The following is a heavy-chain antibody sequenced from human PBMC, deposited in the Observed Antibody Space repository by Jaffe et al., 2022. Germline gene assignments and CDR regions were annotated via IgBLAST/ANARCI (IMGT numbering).Heavy chain of an antibody. CDR1: GFTFDDYA. Sequence: EVQLVESGGGLVQPGRSLRLSCAASGFTFDDYAMHWVRQAPGKGLEWVSGISWNSGSIGYADSVKGRFTISRDNAKNSLYLQMNSLRAEDTALYYCAKDIVGFGSYSSGQGLDYWGQGTLVTVSS. D-gene: IGHD6-19*01. V-gene: IGHV3-9*01. CDR3: AKDIVGFGSYSSGQGLDY. J-gene: IGHJ4*02. CDR2: ISWNSGSI.